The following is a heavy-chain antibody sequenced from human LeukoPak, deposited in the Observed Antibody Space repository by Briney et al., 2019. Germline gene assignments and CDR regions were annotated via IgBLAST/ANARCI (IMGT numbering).Heavy chain of an antibody. J-gene: IGHJ3*02. D-gene: IGHD1-26*01. CDR1: GFTFSSYV. Sequence: GGSLRLSCAASGFTFSSYVMHWVRQAPGKGLEWVAIISYDGSNEYYADSVKGRFTISRDNSKNTLYLQMNSLRAEDTAVYYCARDRGYSGSYGAFDIWGQGTMVTVSS. CDR3: ARDRGYSGSYGAFDI. V-gene: IGHV3-30*04. CDR2: ISYDGSNE.